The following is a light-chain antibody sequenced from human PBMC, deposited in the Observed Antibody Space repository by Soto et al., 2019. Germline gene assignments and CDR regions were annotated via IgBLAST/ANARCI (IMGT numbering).Light chain of an antibody. CDR3: QQRSNWPPKLT. Sequence: EIVLTQSPATLSLSPGERATLSCRASQSVSSYLAWYQQKPGQAPRLLIYDASNRATGIPARFSGSGSGTDFTLTISSLEPDDFAVYYCQQRSNWPPKLTFGGGTEVEIK. CDR2: DAS. V-gene: IGKV3-11*01. J-gene: IGKJ4*01. CDR1: QSVSSY.